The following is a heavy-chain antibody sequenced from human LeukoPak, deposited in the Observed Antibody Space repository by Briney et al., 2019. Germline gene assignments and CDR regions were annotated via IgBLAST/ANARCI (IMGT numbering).Heavy chain of an antibody. Sequence: SETLSLTCAVYGGXFSGYYCSWIRQPPGKGLEWIGEINYSGSTNYNPSLKSRVTISVDTSKNQFSLKLSSVTAADTAVYYCASSGETTVTTYYYYGMDVWGQGTTVTGSS. D-gene: IGHD4-17*01. CDR3: ASSGETTVTTYYYYGMDV. V-gene: IGHV4-34*01. CDR1: GGXFSGYY. J-gene: IGHJ6*02. CDR2: INYSGST.